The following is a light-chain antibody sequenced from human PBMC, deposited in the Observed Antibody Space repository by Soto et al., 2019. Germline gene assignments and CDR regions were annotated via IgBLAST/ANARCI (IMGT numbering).Light chain of an antibody. CDR1: SSNVGSYKL. CDR2: EVS. J-gene: IGLJ1*01. Sequence: QSALTQPASVSGSPGQSITISCTGTSSNVGSYKLVSWYQQHPGKAPKLMIFEVSNRPSGVSNRFSGSKSGNTASLTISGLQAEDEADYYCSSYTSSSTPYYVFGTGTKVTVL. CDR3: SSYTSSSTPYYV. V-gene: IGLV2-14*02.